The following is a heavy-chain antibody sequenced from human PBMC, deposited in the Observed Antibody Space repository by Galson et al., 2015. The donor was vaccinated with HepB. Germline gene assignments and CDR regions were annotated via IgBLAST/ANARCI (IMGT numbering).Heavy chain of an antibody. V-gene: IGHV3-9*01. Sequence: SLRLSCAASGFTFDDYAMHWVRQTPGKGLEWVSGINWNNRTIDYADSVKGRFTISRDNAKNSLYLQMNSLRTDDTAFYYCAKDIKVPGTWSFDYWGQGTLVTVSS. D-gene: IGHD1-1*01. CDR1: GFTFDDYA. CDR3: AKDIKVPGTWSFDY. CDR2: INWNNRTI. J-gene: IGHJ4*02.